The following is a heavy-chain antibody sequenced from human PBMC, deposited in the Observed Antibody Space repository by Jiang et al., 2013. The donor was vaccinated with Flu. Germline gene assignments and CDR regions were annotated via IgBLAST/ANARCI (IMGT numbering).Heavy chain of an antibody. CDR1: GGSFSGYY. V-gene: IGHV4-34*01. CDR3: ARVYGITMIVVARKLPDAFDI. CDR2: INHSGST. D-gene: IGHD3-22*01. Sequence: LLKPSETLSLTCAVYGGSFSGYYWSWIRQPPGKGLEWIGEINHSGSTNYNPSLKSRVTISVDTSKNQFSLKLSSVTAADTAVYYCARVYGITMIVVARKLPDAFDIWGQGTMVTVSS. J-gene: IGHJ3*02.